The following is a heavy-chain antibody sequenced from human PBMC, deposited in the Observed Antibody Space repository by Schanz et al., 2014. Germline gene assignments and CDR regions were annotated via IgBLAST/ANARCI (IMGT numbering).Heavy chain of an antibody. CDR2: VSHDGFTK. V-gene: IGHV3-30*14. CDR1: GFSFSGFA. CDR3: ERRKHAFDI. Sequence: QVQLEESGGGVVQPGGSLRLSCVASGFSFSGFAVHWVRQAPGKGLEWVSIVSHDGFTKHYADSVRGRFTLSRDNSKNTLYLQMNSLRAEDTAVYYCERRKHAFDIWGQGTMVTVSS. J-gene: IGHJ3*02.